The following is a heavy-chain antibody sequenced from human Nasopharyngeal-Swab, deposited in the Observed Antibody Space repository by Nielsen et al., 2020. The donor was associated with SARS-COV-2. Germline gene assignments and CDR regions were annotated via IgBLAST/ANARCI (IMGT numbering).Heavy chain of an antibody. D-gene: IGHD3-10*01. Sequence: SETLSLTCAVYGGSFSGYYWSWIRQPPGKGLEWIGEINHTGSTNYNPSLKSRATISVDTSKNQFSLKLSSVTAADTAVYYCARAMVARAYGMDVWGQGTTVTVSS. CDR2: INHTGST. CDR3: ARAMVARAYGMDV. CDR1: GGSFSGYY. V-gene: IGHV4-34*01. J-gene: IGHJ6*02.